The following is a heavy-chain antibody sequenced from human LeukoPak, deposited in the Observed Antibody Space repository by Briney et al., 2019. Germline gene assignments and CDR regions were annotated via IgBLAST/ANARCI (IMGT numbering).Heavy chain of an antibody. V-gene: IGHV3-23*01. CDR3: AKGRTRIAVAPFNFDY. CDR2: ISGSGGST. J-gene: IGHJ4*02. D-gene: IGHD6-19*01. Sequence: PGGSLRLSCAASGFTFSSYAMSWARQAPGKGLEWVSAISGSGGSTYYADSVKGRFTISRDNSKNTLYLQMNSLRAEDTAVYYCAKGRTRIAVAPFNFDYWGQGTLVTVSS. CDR1: GFTFSSYA.